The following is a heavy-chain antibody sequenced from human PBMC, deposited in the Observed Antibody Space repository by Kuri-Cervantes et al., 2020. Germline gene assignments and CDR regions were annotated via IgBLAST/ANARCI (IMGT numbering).Heavy chain of an antibody. CDR2: IYYSGST. Sequence: GSLRLSCTVSGGSISSYYWSWIRQPPGKGLEWIGYIYYSGSTNYNPSLKSRVTISVDTSKNQFSLKLSSVTAADTAVYYCARDRLFEDYGMDVWGQGTTVTVSS. V-gene: IGHV4-59*12. CDR3: ARDRLFEDYGMDV. CDR1: GGSISSYY. D-gene: IGHD3-3*01. J-gene: IGHJ6*02.